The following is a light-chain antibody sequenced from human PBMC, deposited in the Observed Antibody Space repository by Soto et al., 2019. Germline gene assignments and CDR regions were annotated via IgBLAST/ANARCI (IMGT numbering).Light chain of an antibody. CDR1: QSVSSN. V-gene: IGKV3-15*01. Sequence: ILMTQSPVTLSVSPGERATLSCRASQSVSSNLAWYQQKPGQAPSLLIYGAFTRATGIPARFSGTGYGTEFTLTISSLQSEDFALYYCQQYNDWPLTFGQGTKVDIK. J-gene: IGKJ1*01. CDR3: QQYNDWPLT. CDR2: GAF.